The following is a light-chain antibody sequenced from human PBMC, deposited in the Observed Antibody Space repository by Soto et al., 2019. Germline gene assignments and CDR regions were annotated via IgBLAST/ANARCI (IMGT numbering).Light chain of an antibody. CDR3: HQYYCAPLT. CDR2: WAS. V-gene: IGKV4-1*01. J-gene: IGKJ4*01. CDR1: QSLLSSRDNKNY. Sequence: DIVLTQSPDSLPVSLGERATINCKSSQSLLSSRDNKNYFAWYQEKPGQPPKLLISWASTRESGVPDRISGSGSGTDFTLTISSLQAEDVAVYYCHQYYCAPLTFGGGTKVEIK.